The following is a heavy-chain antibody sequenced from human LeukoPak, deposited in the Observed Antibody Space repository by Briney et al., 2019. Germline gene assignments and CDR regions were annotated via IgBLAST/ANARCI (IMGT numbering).Heavy chain of an antibody. CDR2: IKQDGSEK. CDR3: ARDRGGDFWSGYKDDYFDY. J-gene: IGHJ4*02. V-gene: IGHV3-7*01. Sequence: PGGSLRLSRAASRFTLSSYWMSWVRQAPGKGLEWVANIKQDGSEKYYVDSVKGRFTISRDNAKNSLYLQMNSLRAEDTAVYYCARDRGGDFWSGYKDDYFDYWGQGTLVTVSS. CDR1: RFTLSSYW. D-gene: IGHD3-3*01.